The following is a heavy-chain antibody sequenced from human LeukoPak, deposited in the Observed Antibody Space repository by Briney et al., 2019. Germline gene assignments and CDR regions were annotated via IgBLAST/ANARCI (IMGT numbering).Heavy chain of an antibody. Sequence: PSETLSLTCTVSGGSISGYYWSWIRQPPGKGLELIGYIYSTGITDYNPSLKSRVTISVDTSKNQFSLKLSSVTAADTAVFYCVRGSTVTSFTYWGQGTLVTVSP. CDR1: GGSISGYY. V-gene: IGHV4-59*01. J-gene: IGHJ4*02. D-gene: IGHD4-17*01. CDR3: VRGSTVTSFTY. CDR2: IYSTGIT.